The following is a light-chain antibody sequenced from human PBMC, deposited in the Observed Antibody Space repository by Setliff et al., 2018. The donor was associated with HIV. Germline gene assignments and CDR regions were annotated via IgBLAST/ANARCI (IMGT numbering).Light chain of an antibody. CDR3: SSYTSSTTYV. J-gene: IGLJ1*01. CDR1: SSDIGGYNY. V-gene: IGLV2-14*01. Sequence: QSALTQPASVSGSPGQSITISCTGTSSDIGGYNYVSWYQQHPGKAPKLMVYDVSQRPSGVSNRFSGSKSGNTASLTISGLQAEDEADYYCSSYTSSTTYVFGPRDQGHRP. CDR2: DVS.